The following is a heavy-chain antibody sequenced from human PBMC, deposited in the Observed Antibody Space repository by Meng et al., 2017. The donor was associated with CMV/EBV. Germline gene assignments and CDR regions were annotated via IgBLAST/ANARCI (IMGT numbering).Heavy chain of an antibody. CDR1: GFTFSDYA. D-gene: IGHD3-3*01. CDR3: AKGSANSRPYYFDS. CDR2: ITGRGDDT. J-gene: IGHJ4*02. Sequence: GESLKISCAASGFTFSDYAMAWVRQAPGRGLEWVSAITGRGDDTYHADSVEGRLTISRDNSKNTLSLQMISLRAEDTAVYYCAKGSANSRPYYFDSWGRGTLVTVSS. V-gene: IGHV3-23*01.